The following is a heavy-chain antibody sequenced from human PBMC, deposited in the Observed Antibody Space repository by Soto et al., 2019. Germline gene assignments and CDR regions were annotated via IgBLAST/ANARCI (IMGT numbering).Heavy chain of an antibody. D-gene: IGHD3-10*01. V-gene: IGHV3-74*01. CDR2: INIDGSIS. CDR3: ASGADYNTNYITFDP. CDR1: GFSFSSYW. Sequence: GGSLRLSCAASGFSFSSYWMHWVRQAPGKGLVWVSGINIDGSISDYADSVKGRFTISRDNAKNTLYLQMNSLGAEDTGLYYCASGADYNTNYITFDPWGQGTLVTVSS. J-gene: IGHJ5*02.